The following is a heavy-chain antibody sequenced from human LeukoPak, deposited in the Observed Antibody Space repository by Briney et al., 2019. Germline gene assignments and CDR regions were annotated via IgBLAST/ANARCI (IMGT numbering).Heavy chain of an antibody. CDR2: ISSSSSTI. CDR1: GFTFSSYS. V-gene: IGHV3-48*04. CDR3: ARLRATTVVGDFDY. Sequence: GGSLRLSCAASGFTFSSYSMNWVRQAPGKGLEWVSYISSSSSTIYYADSVKGRFTISRDDAKNSLYLQMNSLRAEDTAVYYCARLRATTVVGDFDYWGQGTLVTVSS. J-gene: IGHJ4*02. D-gene: IGHD4-23*01.